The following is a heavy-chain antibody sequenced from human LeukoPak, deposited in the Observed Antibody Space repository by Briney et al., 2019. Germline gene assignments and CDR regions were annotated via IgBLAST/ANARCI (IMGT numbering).Heavy chain of an antibody. Sequence: ASVKVSCKASGYDFTKYAVQWLRQAPGQRLEWMGIINPSGGSTSYAQKFQGRVTMTRDMSTSTVYMELSSLRSEDTAVYYCARSGSIQLWFDYWGQGTLVTVSS. D-gene: IGHD5-18*01. V-gene: IGHV1-46*01. CDR3: ARSGSIQLWFDY. J-gene: IGHJ4*02. CDR2: INPSGGST. CDR1: GYDFTKYA.